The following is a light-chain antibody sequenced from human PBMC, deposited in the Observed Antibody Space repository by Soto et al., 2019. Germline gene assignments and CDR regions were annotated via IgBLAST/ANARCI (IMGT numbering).Light chain of an antibody. Sequence: ETVMTQSPATLSVSPGEGATLSCRASQSVGSNLAWYQQRPSQAPRLLIYGASTRATGIPARFSGSGSGTEFTLTISGLQSEDFAVYYCQQYNNWRPHTFGQGTKLEIK. V-gene: IGKV3-15*01. CDR3: QQYNNWRPHT. J-gene: IGKJ2*01. CDR2: GAS. CDR1: QSVGSN.